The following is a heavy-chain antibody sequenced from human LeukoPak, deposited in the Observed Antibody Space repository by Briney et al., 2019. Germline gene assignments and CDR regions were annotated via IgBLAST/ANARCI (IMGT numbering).Heavy chain of an antibody. Sequence: PSETLSLTCTVSGGSISSSSYYWGWIRQPPGKGLEWIGYIYYSGSTNYNPSLKSRVTISVDTSKNQFSLKLSSVTAADTAVYYCARGWAVTTRPFDYWGQGTLVTVSS. CDR1: GGSISSSSYY. D-gene: IGHD4-17*01. CDR2: IYYSGST. CDR3: ARGWAVTTRPFDY. V-gene: IGHV4-61*05. J-gene: IGHJ4*02.